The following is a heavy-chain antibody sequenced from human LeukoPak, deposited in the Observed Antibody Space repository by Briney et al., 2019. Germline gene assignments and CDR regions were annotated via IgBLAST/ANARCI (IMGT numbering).Heavy chain of an antibody. CDR3: ARIKVGATVDC. J-gene: IGHJ4*02. D-gene: IGHD1-26*01. CDR1: GGSISSYY. CDR2: IDDSGST. Sequence: NPSETLSLTCIVSGGSISSYYWSWIRQPPGKGLEWIGFIDDSGSTNYNSPLKSRLTMSVDTSKNQFSLKLSSVTAADTAVCYCARIKVGATVDCWGQGALVTVSS. V-gene: IGHV4-59*01.